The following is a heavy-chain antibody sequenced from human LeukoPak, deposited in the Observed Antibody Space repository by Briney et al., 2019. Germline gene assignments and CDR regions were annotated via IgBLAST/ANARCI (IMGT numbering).Heavy chain of an antibody. J-gene: IGHJ5*02. Sequence: PSETLSLTCTVSGGSISSSSYYWGWIRQPPGKGLEWIGSIYYSGSTYYNPSLKSRVTISVDTSKNQFSLKLSSVTAADTAVYYCARGGPMAWGQGTLVTVSS. V-gene: IGHV4-39*07. CDR1: GGSISSSSYY. D-gene: IGHD3-10*01. CDR2: IYYSGST. CDR3: ARGGPMA.